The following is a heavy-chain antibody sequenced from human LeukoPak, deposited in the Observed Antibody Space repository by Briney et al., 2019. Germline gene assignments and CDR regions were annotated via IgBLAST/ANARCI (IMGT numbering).Heavy chain of an antibody. CDR3: ARVWREQQLVRNWFDP. V-gene: IGHV1-58*02. D-gene: IGHD6-13*01. Sequence: GTSVKVSCKASGFTFTSSAMQWVRQARGQRLEWIGWIVVGSGNTNYAQKFQERVTITRDMSTSTAYMELSSLRSEDTAVYYRARVWREQQLVRNWFDPWGQGTLVTVSS. CDR1: GFTFTSSA. J-gene: IGHJ5*02. CDR2: IVVGSGNT.